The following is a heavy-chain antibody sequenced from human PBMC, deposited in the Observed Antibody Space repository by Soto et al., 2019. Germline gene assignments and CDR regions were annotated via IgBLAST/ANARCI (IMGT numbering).Heavy chain of an antibody. V-gene: IGHV3-23*01. CDR1: GFSFRHYA. CDR2: ITDSGGXX. Sequence: RGSLRLSCTASGFSFRHYAMIWVRHAPGKGXHWVSGITDSGGXXYYSASMXXRFAISRDNSKXTLYLQIKXLXAEDTAXYYCAKDLRYYGSGPSCRFASRGPGTRVAVSS. D-gene: IGHD3-10*01. CDR3: AKDLRYYGSGPSCRFAS. J-gene: IGHJ5*01.